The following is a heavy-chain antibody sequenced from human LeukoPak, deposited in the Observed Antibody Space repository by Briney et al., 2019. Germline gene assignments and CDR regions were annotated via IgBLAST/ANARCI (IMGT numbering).Heavy chain of an antibody. J-gene: IGHJ3*02. V-gene: IGHV1-2*02. Sequence: GASVKVSCKASGYTFTGYYMHWVRQAPGQGLEWMGWINPNSGGTNYAQKLQGRVTMTTDTSTSTAYMELRSLRSDDTAVYYCARVDTGYGWSFDIWGQGTMVTVSS. CDR3: ARVDTGYGWSFDI. CDR1: GYTFTGYY. CDR2: INPNSGGT. D-gene: IGHD5-18*01.